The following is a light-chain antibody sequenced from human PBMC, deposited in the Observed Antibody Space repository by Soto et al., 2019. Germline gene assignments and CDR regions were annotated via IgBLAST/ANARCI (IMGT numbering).Light chain of an antibody. V-gene: IGKV1-17*01. CDR2: AAS. CDR1: QGISND. Sequence: DIQMTQSPSSLSASVGDRVTITCRASQGISNDLGWYQQKPGKAPKRLIYAASSLQRGVPSRFSGSGSGTEFTLTISGLQPEDFATYYCLQHNSYPRFGGGTKVEIK. CDR3: LQHNSYPR. J-gene: IGKJ4*01.